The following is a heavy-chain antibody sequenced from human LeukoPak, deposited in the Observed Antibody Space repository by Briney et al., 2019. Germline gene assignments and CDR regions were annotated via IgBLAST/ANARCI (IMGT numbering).Heavy chain of an antibody. J-gene: IGHJ3*02. CDR3: AREGFISSALDAFDI. Sequence: ASVKVSCKASGYSFTSNYIHWVRQAPGQGLEWMGMIYPRDGSTSYAQKFQGRVTVTRDTSTSTVHMELSGLRSEDTAVYYCAREGFISSALDAFDIWGRGTRVTVSS. V-gene: IGHV1-46*01. CDR2: IYPRDGST. CDR1: GYSFTSNY. D-gene: IGHD3-10*01.